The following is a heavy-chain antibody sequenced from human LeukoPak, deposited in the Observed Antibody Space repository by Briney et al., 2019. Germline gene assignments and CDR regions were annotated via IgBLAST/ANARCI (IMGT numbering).Heavy chain of an antibody. J-gene: IGHJ4*02. CDR3: AKDLRRVDYYYFDY. V-gene: IGHV3-23*01. D-gene: IGHD2/OR15-2a*01. CDR1: GFTFSSYA. Sequence: GGSLRLSCVASGFTFSSYAMSWVRQAPGKGLEWVSAIRESGGSTYYADSVKGRFTISRDNSKNTLYLQMNSLRAEDTAVYYCAKDLRRVDYYYFDYWGQGTLVTVSS. CDR2: IRESGGST.